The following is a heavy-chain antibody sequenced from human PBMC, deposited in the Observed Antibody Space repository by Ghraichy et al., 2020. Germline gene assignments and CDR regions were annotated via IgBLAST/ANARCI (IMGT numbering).Heavy chain of an antibody. V-gene: IGHV1-18*01. CDR1: GDTFPKFG. Sequence: ASVKVSCRTSGDTFPKFGISWVRQARGQGLEWMGWIRPYSGETKYAQQLQGRVTMTADTSASTIYMEVRGLRSDDTATYYCVRAFPDADFWSAVERASSFYVRDLWGQGRPVTVS. CDR3: VRAFPDADFWSAVERASSFYVRDL. CDR2: IRPYSGET. J-gene: IGHJ6*02. D-gene: IGHD3-3*01.